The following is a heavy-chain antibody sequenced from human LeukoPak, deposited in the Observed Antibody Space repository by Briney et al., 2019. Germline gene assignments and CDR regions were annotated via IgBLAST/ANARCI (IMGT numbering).Heavy chain of an antibody. J-gene: IGHJ4*02. CDR2: TSSSSSYI. CDR1: GFTFSSYS. V-gene: IGHV3-21*01. D-gene: IGHD1-26*01. CDR3: ARDRGSGSSPPPLGY. Sequence: GGSLRLSCAASGFTFSSYSMNWVRQAPGKGLEWVSSTSSSSSYIYYADSVKGRFTISRDNAKNSLYLLMNSLRAEDTAVYYCARDRGSGSSPPPLGYWGQGTLVTVSS.